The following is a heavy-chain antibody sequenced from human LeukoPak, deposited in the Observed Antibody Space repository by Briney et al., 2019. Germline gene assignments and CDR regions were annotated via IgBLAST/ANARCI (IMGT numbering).Heavy chain of an antibody. J-gene: IGHJ6*02. V-gene: IGHV3-21*01. CDR1: GFTFSSYS. CDR3: ARDRRITMVRGVIGYGMDV. CDR2: ISSSSSYI. D-gene: IGHD3-10*01. Sequence: GGSLRLSCAASGFTFSSYSMNWVRQAPGKGLEWVSSISSSSSYIYYADSVKGRFTISRDNAKNSLYLQMNSLRAEDTAVYYCARDRRITMVRGVIGYGMDVWGQGTTVTVSS.